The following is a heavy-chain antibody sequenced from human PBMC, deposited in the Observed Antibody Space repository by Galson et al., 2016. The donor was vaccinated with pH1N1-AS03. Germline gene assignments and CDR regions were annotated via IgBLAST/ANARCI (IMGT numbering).Heavy chain of an antibody. CDR1: GFAFSTWW. D-gene: IGHD6-13*01. CDR3: GRHMGGSWYGSPDY. Sequence: SLRLSCAASGFAFSTWWKLWVRQAPGKGLEWVSRIDTNGGSIVYADSVKGRFTISRDNAKNTLYLQMSGLTAEDTAIYYCGRHMGGSWYGSPDYWGQGALVTVSS. V-gene: IGHV3-74*01. CDR2: IDTNGGSI. J-gene: IGHJ4*02.